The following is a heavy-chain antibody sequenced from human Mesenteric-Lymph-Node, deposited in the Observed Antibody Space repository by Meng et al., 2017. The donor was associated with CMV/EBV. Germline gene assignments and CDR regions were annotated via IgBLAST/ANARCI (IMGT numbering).Heavy chain of an antibody. CDR1: GGSFSGYY. Sequence: GSLRLSCAVYGGSFSGYYWTWIRQPPGKGLEWIGEINHSGITTYNPSLKSRVTISVDTSKNQFSLKLNSVTAADTAVYYCARVLGSGWYTGFHYWGQGTLVTVSS. CDR3: ARVLGSGWYTGFHY. CDR2: INHSGIT. V-gene: IGHV4-34*01. D-gene: IGHD6-19*01. J-gene: IGHJ4*02.